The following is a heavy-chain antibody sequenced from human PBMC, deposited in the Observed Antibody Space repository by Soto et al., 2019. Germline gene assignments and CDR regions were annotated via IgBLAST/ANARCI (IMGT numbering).Heavy chain of an antibody. J-gene: IGHJ6*02. Sequence: EVQLVESGGGLVQPGGSLRLSCEASGFTFRNYDMHWVRQGTGKGLEWVSGISAAGDPDYADSVEGRCTISRENAQNSFFLQMNSLRVGDTAVYYCARTDRDCYGLDVWGHGTTVIVSS. CDR2: ISAAGDP. CDR3: ARTDRDCYGLDV. CDR1: GFTFRNYD. V-gene: IGHV3-13*05.